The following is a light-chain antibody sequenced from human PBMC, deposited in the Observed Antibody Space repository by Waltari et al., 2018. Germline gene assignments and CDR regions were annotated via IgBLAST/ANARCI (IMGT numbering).Light chain of an antibody. Sequence: QSALTQPASVSGSPGQSITISCTGTSSDIGGYNDVSWYQQVQGKAPKLMIYDVSNRPSGFSSRFSGSKSGNTASLTISGLQAEDEADYFCSSYMDSSTLELFGGGTSLTVL. CDR3: SSYMDSSTLEL. J-gene: IGLJ2*01. V-gene: IGLV2-14*03. CDR1: SSDIGGYND. CDR2: DVS.